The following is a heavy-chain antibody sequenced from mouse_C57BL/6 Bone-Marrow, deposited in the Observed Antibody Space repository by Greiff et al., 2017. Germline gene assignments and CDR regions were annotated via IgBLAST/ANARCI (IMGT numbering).Heavy chain of an antibody. V-gene: IGHV5-4*03. CDR2: ISDGGSYT. CDR3: ARLGHWYFDV. CDR1: GFTFSSYA. Sequence: EVKLEESGGGLVKPGGSLKLSCAASGFTFSSYAMSWVRQTPEKRLEWVATISDGGSYTYYPDNVKGRFTISRDNAKNNLYLQMSHLKSEDTAMYYCARLGHWYFDVWGTGTTVTVSS. J-gene: IGHJ1*03.